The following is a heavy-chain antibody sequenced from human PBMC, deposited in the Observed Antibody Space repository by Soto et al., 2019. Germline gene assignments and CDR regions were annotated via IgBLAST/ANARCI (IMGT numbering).Heavy chain of an antibody. V-gene: IGHV1-69*08. CDR2: IIPIFGVT. Sequence: QVQLVQSGAEVKKPGSSVKVSCKASGGTFSSYTITWVRQAPGQGLEWLGSIIPIFGVTNYAQKFQDRVTITADRSTTTAYMALSRLRSEDTAVYYCVRDWESTTQTWGFGDSWGQGTLVTVSS. CDR1: GGTFSSYT. D-gene: IGHD1-1*01. CDR3: VRDWESTTQTWGFGDS. J-gene: IGHJ4*02.